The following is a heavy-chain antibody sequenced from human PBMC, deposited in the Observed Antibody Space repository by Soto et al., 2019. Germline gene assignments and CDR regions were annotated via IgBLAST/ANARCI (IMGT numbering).Heavy chain of an antibody. V-gene: IGHV4-59*01. CDR2: VYYTGST. Sequence: PSETLSLTCSLSGGSISGSYWSWTRQSPGKGLEWLGYVYYTGSTNYSPSLRSRVSISVDTSKNEFSLRLRSVSAADTAVYFCAGSVAVPGAHIDDWGQGTQVTVSS. D-gene: IGHD6-19*01. CDR3: AGSVAVPGAHIDD. J-gene: IGHJ4*02. CDR1: GGSISGSY.